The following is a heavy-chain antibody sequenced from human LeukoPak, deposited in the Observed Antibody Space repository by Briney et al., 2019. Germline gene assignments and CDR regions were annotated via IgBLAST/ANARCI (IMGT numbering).Heavy chain of an antibody. CDR3: AGDEVGAKVFDY. Sequence: GASVKVSCKASGYTFTGYYMRWVRQAPGQGLEWMGWINPNSGGTNYAQKFQGRVTMTRDTSISTAYMELSRLRSDDTAVYYCAGDEVGAKVFDYWGQGTLVTVSS. D-gene: IGHD1-26*01. CDR1: GYTFTGYY. V-gene: IGHV1-2*02. CDR2: INPNSGGT. J-gene: IGHJ4*02.